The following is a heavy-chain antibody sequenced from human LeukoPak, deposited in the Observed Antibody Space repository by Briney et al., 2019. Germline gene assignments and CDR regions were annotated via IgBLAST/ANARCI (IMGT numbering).Heavy chain of an antibody. CDR2: IGGGGSP. CDR3: GKGTDRTSGSYF. CDR1: GFTFSSYA. Sequence: GGSLRLSCAASGFTFSSYAMNWVRQAPGKGLEWVSAIGGGGSPYYADSVKGRFTISRDNSKNTLYLQMNSLRAEGTAVYYCGKGTDRTSGSYFWGQGTLVTVSS. D-gene: IGHD1-26*01. V-gene: IGHV3-23*01. J-gene: IGHJ4*02.